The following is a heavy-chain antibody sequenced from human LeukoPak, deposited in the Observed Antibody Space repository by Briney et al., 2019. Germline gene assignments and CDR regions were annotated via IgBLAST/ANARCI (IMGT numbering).Heavy chain of an antibody. CDR3: AREGSSGYYYAY. J-gene: IGHJ4*02. CDR2: IYHSGST. CDR1: GGSISSGGYS. Sequence: SETLSLTCAVSGGSISSGGYSWSWIRQPPGKGLEWTGYIYHSGSTYYNPSLKSRVTISVDRSKNQFSLKLSSVTAADTAVYYCAREGSSGYYYAYWGQGTLVTVSS. V-gene: IGHV4-30-2*01. D-gene: IGHD3-22*01.